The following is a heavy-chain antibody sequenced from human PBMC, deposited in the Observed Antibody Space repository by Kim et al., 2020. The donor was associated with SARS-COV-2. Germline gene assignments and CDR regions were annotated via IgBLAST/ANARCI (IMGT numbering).Heavy chain of an antibody. V-gene: IGHV1-2*06. Sequence: ASVKVSCKASGYTFTGYYMHWVRQAPGQGLEWMGRINPNSGGTNYAQKFQGRVTMTRDTSISTAYMELSRLRSDDTAVYYCARGEYYDSSGYGWFDPWGQGTLVTVSS. D-gene: IGHD3-22*01. J-gene: IGHJ5*02. CDR2: INPNSGGT. CDR1: GYTFTGYY. CDR3: ARGEYYDSSGYGWFDP.